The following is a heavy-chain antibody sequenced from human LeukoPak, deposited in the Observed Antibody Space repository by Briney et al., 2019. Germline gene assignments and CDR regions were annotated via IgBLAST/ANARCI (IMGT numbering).Heavy chain of an antibody. V-gene: IGHV1-69*04. Sequence: GASVKVSCKASGGTFSSYAISWVRQAPGQGLEWMGRIIPILGIANYAQKFQGRVTITADKSTSTAYMELSSLRSEDTAVYYYASELHGDLGNYYYYGMDVWGQGTTVTVSS. D-gene: IGHD4-17*01. CDR2: IIPILGIA. CDR1: GGTFSSYA. J-gene: IGHJ6*02. CDR3: ASELHGDLGNYYYYGMDV.